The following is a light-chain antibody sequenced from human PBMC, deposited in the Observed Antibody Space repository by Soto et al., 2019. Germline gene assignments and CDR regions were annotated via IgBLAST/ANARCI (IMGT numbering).Light chain of an antibody. V-gene: IGKV1-39*01. CDR2: VAS. J-gene: IGKJ4*01. CDR1: QSINIY. CDR3: QQSFSTPQT. Sequence: DILMTQSPSSLSASVGDSVTITCRASQSINIYLSWYQQKPGKAPKLLINVASTLQGGVPSRFSGSGSGTEFTLAISSLQPEDSATYYCQQSFSTPQTFGGGTRLEIK.